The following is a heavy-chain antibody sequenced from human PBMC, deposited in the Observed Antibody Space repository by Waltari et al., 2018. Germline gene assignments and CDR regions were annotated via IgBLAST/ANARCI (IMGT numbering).Heavy chain of an antibody. V-gene: IGHV4-34*01. J-gene: IGHJ6*03. Sequence: QVQLQQWGAGLLKPSETLSLTCAVSGWSFSGYYWSWIRQSPGKGLEWIGEINHSGSTNQNPSLKSRVTISVDMSKNQFSLKLSSVTAADTAVYYCTRKGPLYYYYYMDVWGRGTTVTVSS. CDR3: TRKGPLYYYYYMDV. CDR1: GWSFSGYY. CDR2: INHSGST.